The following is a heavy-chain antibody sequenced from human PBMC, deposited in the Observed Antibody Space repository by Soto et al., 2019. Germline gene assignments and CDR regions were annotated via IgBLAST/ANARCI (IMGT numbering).Heavy chain of an antibody. J-gene: IGHJ4*02. Sequence: PSETLSLTCSLYSGSLSGYYWSWIRQPPGKGLEWIGEISPSGTTNYSPSLKSRVSISVDTSKNQFSLNLTSLSAADTAVYYCARAPKVSGSARTRPDFWGQGSLVTSPQ. CDR2: ISPSGTT. CDR1: SGSLSGYY. D-gene: IGHD6-6*01. CDR3: ARAPKVSGSARTRPDF. V-gene: IGHV4-34*01.